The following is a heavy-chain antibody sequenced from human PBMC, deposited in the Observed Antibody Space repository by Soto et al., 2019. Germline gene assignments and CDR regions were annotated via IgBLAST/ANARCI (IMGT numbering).Heavy chain of an antibody. Sequence: EVQLVESGGGLVQHGGSLRLSCAASGFTFSSYWMSWVRQAPGKGLEWVANIKQDGSEKYYVDSVKGRFTISRDNAKNSLYLQMNSLRAEDTAVYYCARSIAARLNWFDPWGQGTLVTVSS. CDR2: IKQDGSEK. V-gene: IGHV3-7*01. CDR1: GFTFSSYW. CDR3: ARSIAARLNWFDP. J-gene: IGHJ5*02. D-gene: IGHD6-6*01.